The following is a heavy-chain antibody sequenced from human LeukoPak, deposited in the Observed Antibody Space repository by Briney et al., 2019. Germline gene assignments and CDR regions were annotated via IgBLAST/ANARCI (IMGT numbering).Heavy chain of an antibody. V-gene: IGHV1-46*01. CDR1: GYTFTRYY. D-gene: IGHD2-21*01. Sequence: ASVKVSCKASGYTFTRYYMHWVRQAPGQGLEWMGMINPSGGDTTYAQKLQGRVTMTRDTSTSTVYTELSSLRSEDTAVYYCARENGGEDYWGQGTLVTVPS. CDR3: ARENGGEDY. J-gene: IGHJ4*02. CDR2: INPSGGDT.